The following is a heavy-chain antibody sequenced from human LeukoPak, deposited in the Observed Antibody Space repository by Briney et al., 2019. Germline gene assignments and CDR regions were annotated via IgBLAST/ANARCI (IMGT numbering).Heavy chain of an antibody. CDR2: ISAYNGNT. V-gene: IGHV1-18*01. J-gene: IGHJ4*02. CDR3: ARDEDTAAAGNFDY. CDR1: GYTFTGYG. Sequence: ASVKVSCKASGYTFTGYGISWVRQAPGQGLEWMGWISAYNGNTNYAQKLQGRVTMTTDTSTSTAYMELRSLRSDDTAVYYCARDEDTAAAGNFDYWGQGTLVTVSS. D-gene: IGHD6-13*01.